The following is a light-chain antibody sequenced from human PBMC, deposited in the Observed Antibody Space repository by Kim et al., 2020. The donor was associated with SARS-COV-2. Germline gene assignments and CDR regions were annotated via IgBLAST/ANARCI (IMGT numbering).Light chain of an antibody. J-gene: IGKJ4*01. V-gene: IGKV1-5*03. Sequence: APVGDRVTITCRASQSVTAWLAWYQQKPGKAPKLLIYKIFNLESGVPSRFSGTGSGTEFTLTISSLQPDDFATYYCQQYKSYPLTFGGGTKVDIK. CDR2: KIF. CDR3: QQYKSYPLT. CDR1: QSVTAW.